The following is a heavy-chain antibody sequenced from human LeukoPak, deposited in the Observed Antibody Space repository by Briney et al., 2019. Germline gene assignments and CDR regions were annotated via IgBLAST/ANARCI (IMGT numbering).Heavy chain of an antibody. J-gene: IGHJ4*02. V-gene: IGHV4-30-2*01. Sequence: SETLSLTCAVSGGSISSGGYSWSWIRQPPGKGLEWIGYIYHSGSTNYNPSLKSRVTISIDASKNQFSLRLSSVTAADTAVYYCTRGGELMNFWGQGTLVTVSS. CDR3: TRGGELMNF. CDR2: IYHSGST. D-gene: IGHD1-26*01. CDR1: GGSISSGGYS.